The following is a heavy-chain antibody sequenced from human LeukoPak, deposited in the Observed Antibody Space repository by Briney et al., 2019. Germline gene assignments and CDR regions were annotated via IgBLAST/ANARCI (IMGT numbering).Heavy chain of an antibody. CDR2: IYYSGST. CDR3: ARAVITFGAAVAKGFDC. V-gene: IGHV4-59*01. D-gene: IGHD3-16*01. CDR1: GGSFSTYY. J-gene: IGHJ4*02. Sequence: SETLSLTCTVSGGSFSTYYWSWIRQPPGKGLEWIGYIYYSGSTDYNPSLKSRVTMSLDTSKNQFSPNLNSVTAADTAVYYCARAVITFGAAVAKGFDCWGQGTLVTVSS.